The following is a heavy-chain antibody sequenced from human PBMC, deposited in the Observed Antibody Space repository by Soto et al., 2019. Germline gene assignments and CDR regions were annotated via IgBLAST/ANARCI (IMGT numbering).Heavy chain of an antibody. CDR2: MNPNSGNT. CDR3: ARGRPQLWLRGFFDY. D-gene: IGHD5-18*01. CDR1: GYTFTSYD. V-gene: IGHV1-8*01. J-gene: IGHJ4*02. Sequence: QVQLVQSGAEVKKPGASVKVSCKASGYTFTSYDINWVRQATGQGLEWMGWMNPNSGNTGYAQKFQGRVTMTRNTSLSTAYMELSSLRSEDTAVYYGARGRPQLWLRGFFDYWGQGTLFTVSS.